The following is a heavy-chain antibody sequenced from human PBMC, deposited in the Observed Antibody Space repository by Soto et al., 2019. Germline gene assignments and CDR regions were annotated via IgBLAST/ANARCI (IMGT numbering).Heavy chain of an antibody. CDR3: ARAALCLSYSSSCRRGYYFDY. CDR1: GFTFSSYW. Sequence: GGSLRLSCAASGFTFSSYWMHWVRQAPGKGLVWVSRINSDGSSTSYADSVKGRFTISRDNAKNTLYLQMNSLRAEDTAVYYCARAALCLSYSSSCRRGYYFDYWGQGT. CDR2: INSDGSST. V-gene: IGHV3-74*01. J-gene: IGHJ4*02. D-gene: IGHD6-13*01.